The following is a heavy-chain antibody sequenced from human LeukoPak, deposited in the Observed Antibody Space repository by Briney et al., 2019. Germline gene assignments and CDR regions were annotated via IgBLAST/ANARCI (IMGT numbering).Heavy chain of an antibody. Sequence: GGSLRLSCTASGFSIRINYMSWVRQAPGKGLEWVSVIYSGGDTFYTDSVKGRFTISRDNSKNTVYLQMNSLTAADTAVYYCARDWSEYTGMDAWGQGTTVTVSS. V-gene: IGHV3-66*01. J-gene: IGHJ6*02. CDR3: ARDWSEYTGMDA. D-gene: IGHD6-6*01. CDR1: GFSIRINY. CDR2: IYSGGDT.